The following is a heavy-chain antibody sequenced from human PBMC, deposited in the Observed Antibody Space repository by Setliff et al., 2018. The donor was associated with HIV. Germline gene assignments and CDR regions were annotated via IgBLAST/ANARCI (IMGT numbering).Heavy chain of an antibody. D-gene: IGHD3-3*01. CDR2: VNHSGST. Sequence: SETLSLTCAVYGGSFNDYYWSWIRQPPGKGLEWIGEVNHSGSTSYNPSLESRVSISVDTSKNQFSLKLRSVTAADTAVYYCARPALGIGGGYYTGDNYYYMDVWGKGTTVTVSS. V-gene: IGHV4-34*01. CDR3: ARPALGIGGGYYTGDNYYYMDV. CDR1: GGSFNDYY. J-gene: IGHJ6*03.